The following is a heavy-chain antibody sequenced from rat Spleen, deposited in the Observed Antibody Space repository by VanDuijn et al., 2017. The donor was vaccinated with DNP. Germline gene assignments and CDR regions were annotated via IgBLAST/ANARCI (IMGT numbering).Heavy chain of an antibody. V-gene: IGHV5-58*01. CDR1: GFTFSSYW. CDR2: INTDGGGT. Sequence: EVQLVESGGGLVQPGRSLKLSCVASGFTFSSYWMFWVRQAPGKGLEWVASINTDGGGTYYSDSVKGRFTVSRDNAKSTLYLQMDSLRSEDTAPYYCARQLGADYWGQGVMVTVSS. CDR3: ARQLGADY. J-gene: IGHJ2*01. D-gene: IGHD5-1*01.